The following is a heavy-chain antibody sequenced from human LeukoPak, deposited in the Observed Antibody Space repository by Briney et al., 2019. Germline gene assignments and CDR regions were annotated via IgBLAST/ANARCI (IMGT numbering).Heavy chain of an antibody. CDR1: GGSISSSRDY. CDR2: IYYSGST. J-gene: IGHJ4*02. Sequence: SETLSLTCTVSGGSISSSRDYWGWIRQPPGKGLEWIGSIYYSGSTYYNPSLKSRVTISVDTSKNQFSLKLNSVTAADTAVYYCATIRADQTLLYWGQGTLVTVSS. D-gene: IGHD2-15*01. CDR3: ATIRADQTLLY. V-gene: IGHV4-39*07.